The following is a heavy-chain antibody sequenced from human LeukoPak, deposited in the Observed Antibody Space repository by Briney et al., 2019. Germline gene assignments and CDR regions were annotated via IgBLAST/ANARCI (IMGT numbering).Heavy chain of an antibody. J-gene: IGHJ4*02. D-gene: IGHD3-10*01. V-gene: IGHV3-30*04. CDR2: ISYDGSNK. CDR3: ASFYGSGSYYRPRPGGGYFDY. CDR1: EFTFSSYA. Sequence: GGSLRLSCAASEFTFSSYAMHWVRQAPGKGLEWVAVISYDGSNKYYADSVKGRFTISRDNSKNTLSLQMNSLRAEDTAVYYCASFYGSGSYYRPRPGGGYFDYWGQGTLVTVSS.